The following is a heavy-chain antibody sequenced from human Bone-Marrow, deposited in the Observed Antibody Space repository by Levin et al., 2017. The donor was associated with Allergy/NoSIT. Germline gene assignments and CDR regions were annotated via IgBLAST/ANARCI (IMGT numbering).Heavy chain of an antibody. J-gene: IGHJ4*02. CDR1: GFTFSDYW. D-gene: IGHD6-6*01. V-gene: IGHV3-7*01. Sequence: GGSLRLSCAASGFTFSDYWMSWVRQPPGKGLEWVGNIKGDGSMQRYVDSVKGRFTISRDNAKNSLYLQMSSLRVEDTAVYYCARAQVSASGDYWGKGTLVTVSS. CDR2: IKGDGSMQ. CDR3: ARAQVSASGDY.